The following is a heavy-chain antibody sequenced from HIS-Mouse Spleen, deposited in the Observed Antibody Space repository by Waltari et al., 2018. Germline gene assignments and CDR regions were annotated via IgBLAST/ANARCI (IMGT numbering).Heavy chain of an antibody. J-gene: IGHJ2*01. D-gene: IGHD6-13*01. CDR3: AREIPYSSSWYDWYFDL. CDR2: IYYSGST. Sequence: QLQLQESGPGLVKPSATLSLTCTVSAGSISRSSYYWGWIRQPPGKGLEWIGSIYYSGSTYYNPSLKSRVTISVDTSKNQFSLKLSSVTAADTAVYYCAREIPYSSSWYDWYFDLWGRGTLVTVSS. CDR1: AGSISRSSYY. V-gene: IGHV4-39*07.